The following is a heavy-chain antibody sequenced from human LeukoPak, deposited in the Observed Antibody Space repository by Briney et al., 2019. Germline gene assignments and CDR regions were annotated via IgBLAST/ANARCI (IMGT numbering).Heavy chain of an antibody. CDR3: ARSRMGDAFDI. CDR2: IYTSGST. D-gene: IGHD3-16*01. V-gene: IGHV4-61*02. Sequence: SQTLSLTCTVSSGSISSGNYYWSWIRQPAGKGLEWIGRIYTSGSTNYNPSLKSRVTISVETSKDQVSLKLSSVTAADTAMYYCARSRMGDAFDIWGQGTMVTVSS. CDR1: SGSISSGNYY. J-gene: IGHJ3*02.